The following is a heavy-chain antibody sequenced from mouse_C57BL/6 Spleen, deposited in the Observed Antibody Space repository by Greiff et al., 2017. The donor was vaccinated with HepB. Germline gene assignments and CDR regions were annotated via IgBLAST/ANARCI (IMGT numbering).Heavy chain of an antibody. Sequence: QVKLQQSGAELARPGASVKLSCKASGYTFTSYGIRWVKQRTGRGLEWIGQIYPRSGSTYYNEKFKGKATLTADKSSSTAYMELRSLTSEDSAVYFCARRETTELLGFWYWGQGALVTVST. CDR2: IYPRSGST. CDR3: ARRETTELLGFWY. J-gene: IGHJ3*01. V-gene: IGHV1-81*01. D-gene: IGHD3-3*01. CDR1: GYTFTSYG.